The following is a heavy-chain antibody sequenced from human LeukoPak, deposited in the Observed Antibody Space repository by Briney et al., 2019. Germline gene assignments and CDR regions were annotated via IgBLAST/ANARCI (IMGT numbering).Heavy chain of an antibody. V-gene: IGHV1-18*01. CDR2: SSAYNGNT. J-gene: IGHJ4*02. D-gene: IGHD2/OR15-2a*01. CDR1: GYTFTSYG. CDR3: ARGSPRISDPNFDY. Sequence: GASVKVSCKASGYTFTSYGISWVRQAPGQGLEWMGWSSAYNGNTNYAQRLQGRVTMTRDTSTSTAYMELRSLRSDDTAVYYCARGSPRISDPNFDYWGQGTLVTVSS.